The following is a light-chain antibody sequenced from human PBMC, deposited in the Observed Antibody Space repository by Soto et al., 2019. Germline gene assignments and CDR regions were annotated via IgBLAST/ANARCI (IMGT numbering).Light chain of an antibody. CDR1: ASTIGRNY. CDR2: RSS. CDR3: AAWDDNLSGLYV. Sequence: QSALTQSPSASGTPGQRVTISCSGSASTIGRNYVYWYQQLPGTAPKLLIYRSSQRPSGVPDRFSGSKSGTSASLAISGLRSEDEADYYCAAWDDNLSGLYVFGAGTKVTVL. J-gene: IGLJ1*01. V-gene: IGLV1-47*01.